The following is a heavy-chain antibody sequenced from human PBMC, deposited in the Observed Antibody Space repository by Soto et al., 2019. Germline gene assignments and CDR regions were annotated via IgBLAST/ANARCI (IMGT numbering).Heavy chain of an antibody. CDR3: ARDRGYSSGWSMEYYYYYGMDV. CDR1: GGTFSSYA. J-gene: IGHJ6*02. V-gene: IGHV1-69*13. CDR2: IIPIFGTA. D-gene: IGHD6-19*01. Sequence: GASVKVSCKASGGTFSSYAISWVRQAPGQGLEWMGGIIPIFGTANYAQKFQGRVTITADESTSTAYMELSSLRSEDTAVYYCARDRGYSSGWSMEYYYYYGMDVCDQGTTVTVSS.